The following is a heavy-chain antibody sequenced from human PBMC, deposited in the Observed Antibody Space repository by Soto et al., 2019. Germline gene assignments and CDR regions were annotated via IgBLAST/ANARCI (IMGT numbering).Heavy chain of an antibody. CDR3: ARDQTLLRHGYSDH. V-gene: IGHV3-21*06. D-gene: IGHD3-10*01. CDR2: IGDDPSYV. Sequence: EVQLVESGGGLVKPGGPRRLSCQPPGLGSRGITMNWARRAPGKGLEGFPSIGDDPSYVYSADSVRGRFTISRDNAKNSLFLPMDNLRVEDMGVYYCARDQTLLRHGYSDHWGQGTLVTVSS. J-gene: IGHJ4*02. CDR1: GLGSRGIT.